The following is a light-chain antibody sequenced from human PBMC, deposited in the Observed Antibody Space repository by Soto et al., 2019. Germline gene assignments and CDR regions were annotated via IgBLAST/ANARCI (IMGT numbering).Light chain of an antibody. CDR2: AAS. V-gene: IGKV1-5*01. J-gene: IGKJ4*01. Sequence: DILLIQSPATLSASVGDRITITCRASENIFKFLAWYQQRSGSAPNLLIYAASDLEKGVPSRFSGSGSGTEFTLTIDNLQPNDSATYFCQQCHSQSFTFGGGTQVDVK. CDR3: QQCHSQSFT. CDR1: ENIFKF.